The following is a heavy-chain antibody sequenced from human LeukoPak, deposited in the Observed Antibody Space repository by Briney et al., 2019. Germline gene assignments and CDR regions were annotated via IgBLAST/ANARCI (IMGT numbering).Heavy chain of an antibody. V-gene: IGHV1-2*02. CDR1: GYTFTGYY. D-gene: IGHD6-13*01. CDR3: ARQQQLLDY. Sequence: ASVKVSCKASGYTFTGYYMHWVRQAPGQGLEWLGWFNPDSGGTHYAQKFQGRVTMTRDTSISTAYMELNRLRSDDTAVYYCARQQQLLDYWGQGTLVTVSS. CDR2: FNPDSGGT. J-gene: IGHJ4*02.